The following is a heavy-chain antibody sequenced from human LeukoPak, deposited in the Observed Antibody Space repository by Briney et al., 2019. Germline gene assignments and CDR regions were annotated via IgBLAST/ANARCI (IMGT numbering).Heavy chain of an antibody. J-gene: IGHJ4*02. D-gene: IGHD5-24*01. CDR3: ASQRWLQSSFDY. CDR1: GFTFSSYW. Sequence: GGSLRLSCAASGFTFSSYWMHWVRQAPGKGLVWVSRINSDGSSTSYADSVKGRFTISRDNAKNTLYLQMNSLRAEDAAVYYCASQRWLQSSFDYWGQGTLVTVSS. CDR2: INSDGSST. V-gene: IGHV3-74*01.